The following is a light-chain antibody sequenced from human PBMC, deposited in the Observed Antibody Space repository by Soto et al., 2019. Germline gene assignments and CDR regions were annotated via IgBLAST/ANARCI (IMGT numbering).Light chain of an antibody. CDR2: TAS. CDR1: QNINIY. Sequence: DIQMTQSPSSLSASVGDSVTITSRASQNINIYLSWSQQKPGKAPKLLIYTASNLQSGVPSRFSGSGSGTDFTLTISSLQPEDFATYYCQQTYTTPVTFGQGTKVEVK. CDR3: QQTYTTPVT. J-gene: IGKJ1*01. V-gene: IGKV1-39*01.